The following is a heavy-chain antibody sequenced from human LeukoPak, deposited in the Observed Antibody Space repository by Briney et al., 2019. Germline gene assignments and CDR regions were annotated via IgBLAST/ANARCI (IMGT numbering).Heavy chain of an antibody. CDR1: GGSIRSYY. CDR2: IYATGNT. CDR3: ARDNLAPFDY. J-gene: IGHJ4*02. V-gene: IGHV4-4*07. Sequence: SETLSLSCTVFGGSIRSYYWSWIRQPAGKELEWIGRIYATGNTNYSPSLRSRVTMSVDTSKNQFSPKLSSVTAADTAVYYCARDNLAPFDYWGQGTLVTVSS.